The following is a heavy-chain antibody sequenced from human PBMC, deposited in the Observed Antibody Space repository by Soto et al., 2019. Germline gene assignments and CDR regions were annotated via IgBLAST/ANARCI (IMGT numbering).Heavy chain of an antibody. CDR3: ARVEGSAASAGD. V-gene: IGHV1-2*02. J-gene: IGHJ4*02. D-gene: IGHD3-10*01. CDR2: VSPDRGGT. Sequence: QVQLVQSGAEVKKPGASVKVSCKASGYTFTAYYVHWIRQAPGQGLEWMGYVSPDRGGTIYAQNFQGRITMARDTSINTAYMELSRLTSDDTALYYCARVEGSAASAGDWGQGNLVTVSS. CDR1: GYTFTAYY.